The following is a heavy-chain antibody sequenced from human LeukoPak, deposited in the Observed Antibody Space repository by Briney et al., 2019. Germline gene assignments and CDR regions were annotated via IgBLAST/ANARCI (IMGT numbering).Heavy chain of an antibody. CDR3: ARAPGRNNWFGP. CDR1: GGSISSGDYY. CDR2: IYYSGST. J-gene: IGHJ5*02. V-gene: IGHV4-30-4*08. Sequence: SQTLSLTCTVSGGSISSGDYYWSWIRQPPGKGLEWIGYIYYSGSTYYNPSLKSRVTISVDTSKNQFSLKLSSVTAADTAVYYCARAPGRNNWFGPWGQGTLVTVSS.